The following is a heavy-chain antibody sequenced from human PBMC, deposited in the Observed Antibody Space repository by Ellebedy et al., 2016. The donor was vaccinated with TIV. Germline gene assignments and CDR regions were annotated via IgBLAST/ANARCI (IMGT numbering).Heavy chain of an antibody. CDR3: TRARLWFGEFDY. J-gene: IGHJ4*02. CDR2: IIPIFGTA. CDR1: GGTFSSYA. V-gene: IGHV1-69*13. Sequence: ASVKVSCKASGGTFSSYAISWVRQAPGQGLEWMGGIIPIFGTANYAQKFQGRVTITADESTSTAYMELSSLRSEDTAVYYCTRARLWFGEFDYWGQGTLVTVSS. D-gene: IGHD3-10*01.